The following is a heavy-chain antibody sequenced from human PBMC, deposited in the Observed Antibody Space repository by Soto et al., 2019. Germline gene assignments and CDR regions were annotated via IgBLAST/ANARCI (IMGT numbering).Heavy chain of an antibody. CDR3: ARDDSGGLATVMDG. V-gene: IGHV3-21*01. Sequence: EVQLVESGGGLVKPGGSLRLSCAASGFTFSSYSMNWVRQAPGKGLEWVSSISSSSSYIYYADSVKGRFTISRDNAKNSLYLQMNSLRAEDTAVYYFARDDSGGLATVMDGLGQGTTVTVSS. CDR1: GFTFSSYS. D-gene: IGHD3-22*01. CDR2: ISSSSSYI. J-gene: IGHJ6*02.